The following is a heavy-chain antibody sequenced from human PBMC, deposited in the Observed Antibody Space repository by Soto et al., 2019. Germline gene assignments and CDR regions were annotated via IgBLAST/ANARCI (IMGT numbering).Heavy chain of an antibody. CDR2: INPNSGGT. D-gene: IGHD6-6*01. V-gene: IGHV1-2*04. CDR3: ARGIAARRTDFDC. CDR1: GYTFTGYY. Sequence: ASVKVSCKASGYTFTGYYMHWVRQAPGQGLEWMGWINPNSGGTNYAQKFQGWVTMTRDTSISTAYMELSRLRSDDTAVYYCARGIAARRTDFDCWGQGTLVTVSS. J-gene: IGHJ4*02.